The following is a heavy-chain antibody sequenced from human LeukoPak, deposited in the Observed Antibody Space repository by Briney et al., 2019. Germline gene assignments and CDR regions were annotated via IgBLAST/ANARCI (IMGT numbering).Heavy chain of an antibody. V-gene: IGHV3-33*06. CDR1: GFTFSHYG. J-gene: IGHJ1*01. D-gene: IGHD4-11*01. Sequence: PGRSLRLSCATSGFTFSHYGMHWVRQAPGKGLEWVAVIWNDGSNKYYGDSVKGRFTISRDNSKNTLYLQMNSLTVEDTAVYYCAKDAQRGFDYSNSLEHWGPGTLVTVSS. CDR3: AKDAQRGFDYSNSLEH. CDR2: IWNDGSNK.